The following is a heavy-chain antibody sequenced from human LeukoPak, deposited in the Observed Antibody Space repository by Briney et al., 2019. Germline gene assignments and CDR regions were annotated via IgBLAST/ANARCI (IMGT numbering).Heavy chain of an antibody. CDR2: IYPNSGGT. CDR3: ARDLLVDMVATGDY. Sequence: ASVKVSCKASGYTFTGYYMRWVRQAPGQGLEWMGGIYPNSGGTNDAQKFRGRVAMTRDTSITTAYMALSRLRSDHTAVYYCARDLLVDMVATGDYWGQGTLVTVSS. V-gene: IGHV1-2*02. J-gene: IGHJ4*02. D-gene: IGHD5-12*01. CDR1: GYTFTGYY.